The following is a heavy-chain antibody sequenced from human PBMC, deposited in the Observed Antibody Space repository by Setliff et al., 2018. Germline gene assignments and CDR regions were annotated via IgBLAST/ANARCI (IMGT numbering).Heavy chain of an antibody. V-gene: IGHV4-39*01. CDR3: GICRYQVPYSY. Sequence: SETLSLTCTVSGGSMRSISYYWGWVRQPPGKGLEWIGTIYDSGTTYYNPSLKSRVTISVDTAKNQFSLRLSSVTAADTAVYYCGICRYQVPYSYWGQGSLVAVSS. CDR1: GGSMRSISYY. D-gene: IGHD2-2*01. J-gene: IGHJ4*02. CDR2: IYDSGTT.